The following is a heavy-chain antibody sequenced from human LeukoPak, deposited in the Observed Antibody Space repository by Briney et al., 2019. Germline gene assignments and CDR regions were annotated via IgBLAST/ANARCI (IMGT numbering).Heavy chain of an antibody. V-gene: IGHV3-48*02. CDR3: ARCGGDQLTQYYYYGMDV. D-gene: IGHD2-2*01. Sequence: GGSLRLSCVASGFTFSSYAVTWVRQAPGKGLEWVSYISSSSSTIYYADSVKGRFTISRDNAKSSLNLQMNSLREEDTAVYYCARCGGDQLTQYYYYGMDVWGQGTTVTVSS. CDR1: GFTFSSYA. CDR2: ISSSSSTI. J-gene: IGHJ6*02.